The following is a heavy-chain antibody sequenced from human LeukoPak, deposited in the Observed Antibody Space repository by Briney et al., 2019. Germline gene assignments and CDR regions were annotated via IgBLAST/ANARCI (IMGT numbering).Heavy chain of an antibody. Sequence: GASVKVSCKASGYTFTSYGISWVRQAPGQGLEWVGWISAYNGNTNYAQKCPGSVTMTRDTSISTAYMELSSLRSEDTAVYYCARDFGYNWKANWFDPWGQGTLVTVS. V-gene: IGHV1-18*01. CDR2: ISAYNGNT. J-gene: IGHJ5*02. CDR1: GYTFTSYG. D-gene: IGHD1-1*01. CDR3: ARDFGYNWKANWFDP.